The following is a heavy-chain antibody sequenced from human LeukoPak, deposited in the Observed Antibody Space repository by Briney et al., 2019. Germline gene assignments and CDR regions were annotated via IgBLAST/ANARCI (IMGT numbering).Heavy chain of an antibody. Sequence: TTGGSLRLSCAASGFTFSDYYMSWIRQAPGKGLEWVSYIRSSGSTIYYADSVKGRFTISRDNAKNSLYLQMNSLRAEDTAVYYCARVDCSSTSCYEFDYWGQGTLVTVSS. V-gene: IGHV3-11*04. CDR3: ARVDCSSTSCYEFDY. CDR2: IRSSGSTI. J-gene: IGHJ4*02. D-gene: IGHD2-2*01. CDR1: GFTFSDYY.